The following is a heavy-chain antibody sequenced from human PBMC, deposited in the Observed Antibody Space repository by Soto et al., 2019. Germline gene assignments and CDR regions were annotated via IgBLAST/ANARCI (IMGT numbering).Heavy chain of an antibody. D-gene: IGHD3-16*02. CDR1: GGSISSGGYY. V-gene: IGHV4-31*03. J-gene: IGHJ4*02. CDR3: ARGHLYYDYVWGSYRGYYFDY. Sequence: SETLSLTCTVSGGSISSGGYYWSWIRQHPGKGLEWIGYIYHSGSTYYNPSLKSRVTISVDTSKNQFSLKLSSVTAADTAVYYCARGHLYYDYVWGSYRGYYFDYWGQGTLVTVSS. CDR2: IYHSGST.